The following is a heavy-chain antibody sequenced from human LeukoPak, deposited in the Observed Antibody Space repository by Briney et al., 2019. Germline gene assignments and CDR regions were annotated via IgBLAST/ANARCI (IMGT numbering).Heavy chain of an antibody. CDR1: GFTFSDYY. Sequence: GGSLRLSCAASGFTFSDYYMSWIRQAPGKGLEWVSYISSSGSTIYYADSVKGRFTISRDNAKDSLYLQMNSLRAEDTAVYYCARDRYYDSSGYFGYWGQGTLVTVSS. CDR2: ISSSGSTI. J-gene: IGHJ4*02. D-gene: IGHD3-22*01. V-gene: IGHV3-11*01. CDR3: ARDRYYDSSGYFGY.